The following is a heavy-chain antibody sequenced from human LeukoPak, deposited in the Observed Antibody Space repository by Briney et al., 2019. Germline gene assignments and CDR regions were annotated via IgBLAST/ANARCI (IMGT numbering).Heavy chain of an antibody. CDR3: ARDRVHHYDSSGYYYEAPQYYFDY. CDR1: GGSFSGYY. Sequence: KTSETLSLTCAVYGGSFSGYYWSWIRQPPGKGLEWIGEINHSGSTNYNPSLKSRVTISVDTSKNQFSLKLSSVTAADTAVYYCARDRVHHYDSSGYYYEAPQYYFDYWGQGTLVTVSS. J-gene: IGHJ4*02. V-gene: IGHV4-34*01. CDR2: INHSGST. D-gene: IGHD3-22*01.